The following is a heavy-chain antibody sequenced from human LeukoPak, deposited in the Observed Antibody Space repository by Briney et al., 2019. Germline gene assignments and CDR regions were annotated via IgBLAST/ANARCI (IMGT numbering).Heavy chain of an antibody. CDR2: IKSKTDGGTT. CDR3: TADNPESDAFDI. D-gene: IGHD1-1*01. V-gene: IGHV3-15*01. CDR1: GFTFSNAW. J-gene: IGHJ3*02. Sequence: PGGSLRLSCAASGFTFSNAWISWVRQAPGKGLEWVGRIKSKTDGGTTDYAAPVKGRFTISRDDSKNTLYLQMNSLKTEDTAVYYCTADNPESDAFDIWGQGTMVTVSS.